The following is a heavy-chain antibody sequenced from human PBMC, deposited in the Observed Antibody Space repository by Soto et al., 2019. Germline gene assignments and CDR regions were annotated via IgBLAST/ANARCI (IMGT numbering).Heavy chain of an antibody. CDR1: GFTFSSYA. CDR2: ISGSGGST. V-gene: IGHV3-23*01. J-gene: IGHJ4*02. D-gene: IGHD3-3*01. CDR3: ARAENYDFWSGYLPFDY. Sequence: GGSLRLSCAASGFTFSSYAMSWVRQAPGKGLEWVSAISGSGGSTYYADSVKGRFTISRDNSKNTLYLQMNSLRAEDTAVYYCARAENYDFWSGYLPFDYWGQGTLVTVSS.